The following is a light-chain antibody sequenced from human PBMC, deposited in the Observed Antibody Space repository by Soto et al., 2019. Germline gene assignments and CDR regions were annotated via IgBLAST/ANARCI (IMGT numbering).Light chain of an antibody. Sequence: QSVLTQPPSASGSPGQSVTISCTGTKNDIGPYDCVSWYQHHPGKAPRLIIYEVVQRPSGVPDRFSGSKSGNTASLTVSGLQAADEADYFCKSYAGSNTYVFGSGTKVTVL. J-gene: IGLJ1*01. CDR1: KNDIGPYDC. CDR3: KSYAGSNTYV. CDR2: EVV. V-gene: IGLV2-8*01.